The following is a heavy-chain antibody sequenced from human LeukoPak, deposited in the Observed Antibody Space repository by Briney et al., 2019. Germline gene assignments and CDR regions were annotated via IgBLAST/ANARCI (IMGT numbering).Heavy chain of an antibody. CDR2: IYYSGST. CDR3: ARRGIPLFYGMDV. CDR1: GGSISSSSYY. V-gene: IGHV4-39*01. Sequence: SETLSLTCTVSGGSISSSSYYWGWLRQPPGKGLEWIGSIYYSGSTYYNPSLKSRVTISVDTSKDQFSLKLSSVTAADTAVYYCARRGIPLFYGMDVWGQGTTVTVSS. D-gene: IGHD6-13*01. J-gene: IGHJ6*02.